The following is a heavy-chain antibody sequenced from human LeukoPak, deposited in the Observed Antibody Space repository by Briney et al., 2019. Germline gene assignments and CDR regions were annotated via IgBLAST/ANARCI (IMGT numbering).Heavy chain of an antibody. CDR1: GGSFSGYY. Sequence: SETLSLTCAVYGGSFSGYYWSWIRQPPGKGLEWIGEINHSGSTNYNPSLKSRVTISVDTSKNQFSLKLSSVTAADTAVYYWVVRYFDWPLFTDYWGQGTLVTVSS. CDR2: INHSGST. V-gene: IGHV4-34*01. D-gene: IGHD3-9*01. CDR3: VVRYFDWPLFTDY. J-gene: IGHJ4*02.